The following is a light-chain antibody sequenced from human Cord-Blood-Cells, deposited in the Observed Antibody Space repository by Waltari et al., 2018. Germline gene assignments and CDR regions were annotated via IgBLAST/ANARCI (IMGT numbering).Light chain of an antibody. CDR1: SSHIGSTY. Sequence: QSVLTQPPSASGTPGQRVTISCSGSSSHIGSTYVYWYQQLPGTAPKLLIYRNNQRPSGVPDRFSGSKSGTSASLAISGLWSEDEADYYCAAWDDSLSGPVFGGGTKLTVL. CDR2: RNN. J-gene: IGLJ2*01. V-gene: IGLV1-47*03. CDR3: AAWDDSLSGPV.